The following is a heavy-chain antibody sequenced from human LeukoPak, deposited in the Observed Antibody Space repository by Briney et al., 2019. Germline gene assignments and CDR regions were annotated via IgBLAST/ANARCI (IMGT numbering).Heavy chain of an antibody. V-gene: IGHV3-21*01. Sequence: GGSLRLSCAASGFTFSNYRMNWVRQAPGKGLEWVSSISSSSIYIYYADSLKGRFTISRDNAKNSLYLQMNSLRAEDTAVYYCARDRIGWELRYFDYWGQGTLVTVSS. J-gene: IGHJ4*02. D-gene: IGHD1-26*01. CDR1: GFTFSNYR. CDR3: ARDRIGWELRYFDY. CDR2: ISSSSIYI.